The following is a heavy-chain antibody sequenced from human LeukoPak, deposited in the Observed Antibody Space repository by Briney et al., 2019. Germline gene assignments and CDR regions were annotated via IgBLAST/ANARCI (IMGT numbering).Heavy chain of an antibody. CDR1: GYSFTSYW. CDR2: IYPGDSDT. Sequence: KYGESLQISCKGSGYSFTSYWIGWVRQLPGKGLEWMGIIYPGDSDTRYSPSFQGQVTISADKSISTAYLQWSSLKASDTAMYYCARLAPRIVGASKPDAFDIWGQGTMVTVSS. V-gene: IGHV5-51*01. J-gene: IGHJ3*02. D-gene: IGHD1-26*01. CDR3: ARLAPRIVGASKPDAFDI.